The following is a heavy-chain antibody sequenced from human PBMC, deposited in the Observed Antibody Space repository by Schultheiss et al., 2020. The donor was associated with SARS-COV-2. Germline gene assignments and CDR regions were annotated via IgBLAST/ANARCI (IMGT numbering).Heavy chain of an antibody. Sequence: SETLSLTCTVSGGSISSGSYYWSWIRQPPGKGLEWIGYIYYSGSTNYNPSLNSRVTISVDTSKNQFSLKLSSVTAADTAVYYCAREFGIAAAGAYYYYGMDVWGQGTTVTVSS. J-gene: IGHJ6*02. CDR2: IYYSGST. CDR3: AREFGIAAAGAYYYYGMDV. CDR1: GGSISSGSYY. D-gene: IGHD6-13*01. V-gene: IGHV4-61*01.